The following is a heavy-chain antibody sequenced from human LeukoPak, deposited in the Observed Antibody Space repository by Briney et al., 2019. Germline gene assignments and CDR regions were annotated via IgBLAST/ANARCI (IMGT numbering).Heavy chain of an antibody. CDR1: GFTFSSYW. CDR2: IDTDGSNT. CDR3: ARDRYPTYYYGSGSYNYYYGMDV. Sequence: GGSLRLSCAASGFTFSSYWMHWVRQAPGKGQVWVSRIDTDGSNTAYADSVKGRFTISRDNAKNTLYLQMNSLRAEDTAVYYCARDRYPTYYYGSGSYNYYYGMDVWGQGTTVTVSS. J-gene: IGHJ6*02. V-gene: IGHV3-74*01. D-gene: IGHD3-10*01.